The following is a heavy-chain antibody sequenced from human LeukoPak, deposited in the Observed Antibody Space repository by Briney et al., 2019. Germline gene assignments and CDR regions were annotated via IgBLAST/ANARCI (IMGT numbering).Heavy chain of an antibody. V-gene: IGHV3-23*01. D-gene: IGHD5-18*01. Sequence: GGSLRLSCAASGFTFSSYAMSWVRQAPGKGLERVSAISGSGGSTYYADSVKGRFTISRDNSKNTLYLQMNSLRAEDTAVYYCARDRAASRNWFDPWGQGTLVTVSS. CDR3: ARDRAASRNWFDP. CDR1: GFTFSSYA. J-gene: IGHJ5*02. CDR2: ISGSGGST.